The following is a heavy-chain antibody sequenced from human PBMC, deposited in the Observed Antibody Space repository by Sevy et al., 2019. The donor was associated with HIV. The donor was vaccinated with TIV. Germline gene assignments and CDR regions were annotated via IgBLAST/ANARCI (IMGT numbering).Heavy chain of an antibody. CDR2: IKQDGNEK. D-gene: IGHD6-19*01. Sequence: GGSLRLSCVASGFTFSDYWMTWVRQAPGKGLEWVANIKQDGNEKYYMDSAKGRFTISRDNAKNSVYLQVNSLRAEDTAVYYCAGEAVAGRSGPWKADYYYAGMDVWGQGTTVTVSS. CDR3: AGEAVAGRSGPWKADYYYAGMDV. V-gene: IGHV3-7*01. CDR1: GFTFSDYW. J-gene: IGHJ6*02.